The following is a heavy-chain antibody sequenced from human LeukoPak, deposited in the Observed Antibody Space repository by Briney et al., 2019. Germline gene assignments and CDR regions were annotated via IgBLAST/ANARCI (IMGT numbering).Heavy chain of an antibody. V-gene: IGHV1-8*01. CDR3: ARSLELRTRDYMDV. CDR1: GYTFTSYD. D-gene: IGHD1-7*01. CDR2: MNPNSGNT. Sequence: AASVKVSCKASGYTFTSYDINWVRQATGQGLEWMGWMNPNSGNTGYAQKFQGRVTMTRDTSISTAYMELSRLRSDDTAVYYCARSLELRTRDYMDVWGKGTTVTVSS. J-gene: IGHJ6*03.